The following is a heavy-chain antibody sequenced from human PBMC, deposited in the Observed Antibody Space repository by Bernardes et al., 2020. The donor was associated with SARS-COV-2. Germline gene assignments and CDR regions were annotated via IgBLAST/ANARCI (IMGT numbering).Heavy chain of an antibody. Sequence: GGALRLSLAAPGFRFSSYSMKWVRQAPGEGLGWVAAIKKDSTYIYYDDSLKGRFTISRDNAKNSLYLHMNSLRDEDMAVYYCARDRLAGYTRGSFDFWGQGTLVTVSS. CDR3: ARDRLAGYTRGSFDF. CDR1: GFRFSSYS. V-gene: IGHV3-21*01. D-gene: IGHD5-12*01. J-gene: IGHJ4*02. CDR2: IKKDSTYI.